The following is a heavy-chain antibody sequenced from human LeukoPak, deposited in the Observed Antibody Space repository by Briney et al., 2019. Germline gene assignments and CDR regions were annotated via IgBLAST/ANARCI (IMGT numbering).Heavy chain of an antibody. D-gene: IGHD6-13*01. V-gene: IGHV4-34*01. CDR3: APSSGIAAAAPADY. CDR2: INHSGST. J-gene: IGHJ4*02. CDR1: GGSFSGYY. Sequence: SETLSLTCAVYGGSFSGYYWSWIRQPPGKGLEWIGEINHSGSTNYNPSLKSRVTISVDTSKNQFSLKLSSVTAADTAVYYCAPSSGIAAAAPADYWGQGTLVTVSS.